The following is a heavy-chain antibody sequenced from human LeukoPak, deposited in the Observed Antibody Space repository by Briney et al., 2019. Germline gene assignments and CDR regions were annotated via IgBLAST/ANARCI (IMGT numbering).Heavy chain of an antibody. D-gene: IGHD3-22*01. V-gene: IGHV1-69*05. Sequence: GASVKVSCKASGGTFSSYAISWVRQAPGQGLEWMGGIIPIFGTANYAQKLQGRVTMTTDTSTSTAYMELRSLRSDDTAVYYCARVAPSALFSRITMIVLDYWGQGTLVTVSS. CDR1: GGTFSSYA. CDR3: ARVAPSALFSRITMIVLDY. J-gene: IGHJ4*02. CDR2: IIPIFGTA.